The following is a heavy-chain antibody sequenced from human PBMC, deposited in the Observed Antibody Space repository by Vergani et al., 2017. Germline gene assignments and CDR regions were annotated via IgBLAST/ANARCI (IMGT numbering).Heavy chain of an antibody. Sequence: QVQLQESGPGLVKPSQTLSLTCTVSGGSISSGDYYWSWIRQPPGKGLEWIGYIYSSGSTYYNPSLKSRVTISVDTSKNQFSLKLSSVTAADTAVYYCAIVRRDDSSGYYYYYGIDVWGQGTTVTVSS. CDR2: IYSSGST. V-gene: IGHV4-30-4*01. D-gene: IGHD3-22*01. J-gene: IGHJ6*02. CDR1: GGSISSGDYY. CDR3: AIVRRDDSSGYYYYYGIDV.